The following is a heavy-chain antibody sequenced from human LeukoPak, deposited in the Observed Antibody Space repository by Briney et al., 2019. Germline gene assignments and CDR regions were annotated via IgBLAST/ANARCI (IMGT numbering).Heavy chain of an antibody. D-gene: IGHD5-24*01. Sequence: SETLSLTCTVSGGSISSYYWSWIRQPPGKGLEWIGYIYYSGSTNYNPSLKSRVTISVDTSKNQFSLKLSSVTAADTAVYYCARGGGGRDGYNFDYWGQGTLVTVSS. CDR2: IYYSGST. CDR3: ARGGGGRDGYNFDY. V-gene: IGHV4-59*01. J-gene: IGHJ4*02. CDR1: GGSISSYY.